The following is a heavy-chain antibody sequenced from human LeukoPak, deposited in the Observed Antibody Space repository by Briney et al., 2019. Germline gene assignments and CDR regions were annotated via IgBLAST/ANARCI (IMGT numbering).Heavy chain of an antibody. CDR2: IYYSGST. J-gene: IGHJ4*02. CDR3: ARDGKNTGTYLDF. D-gene: IGHD1-26*01. V-gene: IGHV4-59*12. Sequence: SETLSLTCTVSGGSLSSYYWSWIRQPPGKGLEWIGYIYYSGSTNYNPSLKSRVTISVDTSKNQFSLNLSSVTAADSAVYYCARDGKNTGTYLDFWGQGTLVTVSS. CDR1: GGSLSSYY.